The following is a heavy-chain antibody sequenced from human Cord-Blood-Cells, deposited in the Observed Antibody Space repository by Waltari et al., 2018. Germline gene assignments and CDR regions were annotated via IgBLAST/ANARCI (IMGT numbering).Heavy chain of an antibody. CDR3: ARVLKAGSGYGMDV. Sequence: QVQLVESGGGVVQPGRSLRLSCAASGLTFRSYAMHWVRQAPGKGVEWVAVISYDGSNKYYADSVKGRFTISRDNSKNTLYLQMNSLRAEDTAVYYCARVLKAGSGYGMDVWGQGTTVTVSS. CDR1: GLTFRSYA. CDR2: ISYDGSNK. V-gene: IGHV3-30*04. J-gene: IGHJ6*02. D-gene: IGHD1-26*01.